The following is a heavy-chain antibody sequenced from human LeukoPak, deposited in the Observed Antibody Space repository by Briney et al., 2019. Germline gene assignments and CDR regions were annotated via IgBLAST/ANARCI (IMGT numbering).Heavy chain of an antibody. V-gene: IGHV4-59*01. J-gene: IGHJ3*02. D-gene: IGHD1-26*01. Sequence: SETLSLTCTVSGGSISSYYWSWIRQPPGKGLEWIGYIYYSGSTIYNPSLKSRVTISVDTSKNQFSLKLSSVTAADTAVYYCARLDSGSYLDAFDIWGQGTMVTVS. CDR3: ARLDSGSYLDAFDI. CDR1: GGSISSYY. CDR2: IYYSGST.